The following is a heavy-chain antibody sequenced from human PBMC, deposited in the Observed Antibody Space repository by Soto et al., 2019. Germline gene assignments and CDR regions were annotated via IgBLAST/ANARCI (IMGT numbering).Heavy chain of an antibody. D-gene: IGHD6-6*01. J-gene: IGHJ4*02. CDR2: MNPNSGNT. V-gene: IGHV1-8*01. CDR1: GYTFTSYD. Sequence: ASVKVSCKASGYTFTSYDINWVRQATGQGLEWMGWMNPNSGNTGYAQKFQGRVTMTRNTSISTAYMELSSLRSEDTAVYYCARAGQRIPARLVDYWGQGTLVTVSS. CDR3: ARAGQRIPARLVDY.